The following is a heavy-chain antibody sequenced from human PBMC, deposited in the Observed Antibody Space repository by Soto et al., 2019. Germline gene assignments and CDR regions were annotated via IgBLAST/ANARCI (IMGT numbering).Heavy chain of an antibody. Sequence: ASVKVSCKASGGTFSSYAISWVRQAPGQGLEWVGGIIPIFGTANYAQKFQGRVTITADKSTSTAYMELSSLRSEDTAVYYCARGVACSGGSCYSLITNYYYYYGMDVWGQGTTVTVS. CDR3: ARGVACSGGSCYSLITNYYYYYGMDV. V-gene: IGHV1-69*06. CDR2: IIPIFGTA. CDR1: GGTFSSYA. J-gene: IGHJ6*02. D-gene: IGHD2-15*01.